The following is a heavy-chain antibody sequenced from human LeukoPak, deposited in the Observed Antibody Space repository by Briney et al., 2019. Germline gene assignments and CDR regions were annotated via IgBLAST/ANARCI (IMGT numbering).Heavy chain of an antibody. CDR3: ARPLGGISGGKCCELDY. CDR1: GYTSTEYN. J-gene: IGHJ4*02. CDR2: INPNSGGT. D-gene: IGHD2-15*01. Sequence: ASVKVSCKASGYTSTEYNMHSVRQAPGQGLEWMGWINPNSGGTNYAQKLQGRVTMTRDTSTSTAYMELPRLRSDDTAVYYCARPLGGISGGKCCELDYWGQGTLVTVSS. V-gene: IGHV1-2*02.